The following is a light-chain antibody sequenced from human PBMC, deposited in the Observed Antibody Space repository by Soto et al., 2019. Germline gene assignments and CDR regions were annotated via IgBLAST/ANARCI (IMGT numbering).Light chain of an antibody. CDR1: QTVSSNY. CDR3: QQDDVPPWP. Sequence: EIVLTPSPCALSLSTGERAPLSCSASQTVSSNYLAWYQQKPGQAPRLLIYGSSSRATGIPDRFSGSGSGTDFTLTISRLGPEDIAVYYCQQDDVPPWPLGQGTKVDNK. CDR2: GSS. J-gene: IGKJ1*01. V-gene: IGKV3-20*01.